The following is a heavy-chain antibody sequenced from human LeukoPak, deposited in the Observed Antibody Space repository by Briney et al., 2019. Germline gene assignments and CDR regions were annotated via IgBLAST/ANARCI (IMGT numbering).Heavy chain of an antibody. V-gene: IGHV1-3*01. CDR1: GYSFTSYA. CDR3: ARDQEAFDY. CDR2: INVDSGNT. J-gene: IGHJ4*02. Sequence: ASVKASCKASGYSFTSYAMHWVRQALGQRPEWMGWINVDSGNTKYSEKFQDRVTITRDTSAGTAYVELSRLSSEDTAIYYCARDQEAFDYWGQGTLVTVSS.